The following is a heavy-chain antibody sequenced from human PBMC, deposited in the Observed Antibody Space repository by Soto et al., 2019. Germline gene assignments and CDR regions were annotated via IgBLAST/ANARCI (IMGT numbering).Heavy chain of an antibody. CDR1: GYTFIAYH. Sequence: QVQLVQSGAEAKKPGASVKVSCKASGYTFIAYHIHWLRQAPGQGLEWMGWINPNSGGTNYAQEFQHRVTMTRATSISTAYMELSRLTSADTAMYYCAKDHGSGWYADFDDWGQGTLVTVSP. CDR3: AKDHGSGWYADFDD. D-gene: IGHD6-19*01. J-gene: IGHJ4*02. V-gene: IGHV1-2*02. CDR2: INPNSGGT.